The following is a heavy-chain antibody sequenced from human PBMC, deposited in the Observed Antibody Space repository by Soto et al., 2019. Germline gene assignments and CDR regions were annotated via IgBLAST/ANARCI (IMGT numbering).Heavy chain of an antibody. CDR3: ARQRQDYDFWSGYSPPGAFDI. D-gene: IGHD3-3*01. CDR2: IDPSDSYT. CDR1: GYSFTSYW. J-gene: IGHJ3*02. Sequence: GESLKISCKGSGYSFTSYWISWVRQMPGKGLEWMGRIDPSDSYTNYSPSFQGHVTISADKSISTAYLQWSSLKASDTAMYYCARQRQDYDFWSGYSPPGAFDIWGQGTMVTVSS. V-gene: IGHV5-10-1*01.